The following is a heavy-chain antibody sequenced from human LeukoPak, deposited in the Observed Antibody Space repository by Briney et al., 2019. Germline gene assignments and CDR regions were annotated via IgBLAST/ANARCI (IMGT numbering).Heavy chain of an antibody. CDR1: GFTFSSYS. D-gene: IGHD3-10*01. CDR3: AKDREVWFGELSFDP. V-gene: IGHV3-21*01. CDR2: ISSSSSYI. J-gene: IGHJ5*02. Sequence: GGSLRLSCAASGFTFSSYSMNWVRQAPGKGLEWVSSISSSSSYIYYADSVKGRFTISRDNSKNTLYLQMNSLRAEDTAVYYCAKDREVWFGELSFDPWGQGTLVTVSS.